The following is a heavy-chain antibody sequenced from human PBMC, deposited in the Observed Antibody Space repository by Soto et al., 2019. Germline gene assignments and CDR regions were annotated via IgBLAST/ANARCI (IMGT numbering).Heavy chain of an antibody. CDR2: INPNSGGT. V-gene: IGHV1-2*04. Sequence: ASVKVSCKASGYTFTGYYMHWVRQAPGQGLEWMGWINPNSGGTNYAQKFQGWVTMTRDTSISTAYMELSRLRSDDTAVYYCARGSSLGELSLTIPDYWGQGTLVTVSS. CDR1: GYTFTGYY. J-gene: IGHJ4*02. CDR3: ARGSSLGELSLTIPDY. D-gene: IGHD3-16*02.